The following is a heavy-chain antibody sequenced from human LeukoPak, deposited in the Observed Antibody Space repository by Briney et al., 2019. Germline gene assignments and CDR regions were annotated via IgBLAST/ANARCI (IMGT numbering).Heavy chain of an antibody. CDR3: AKDQVPEKRRDGYNRIY. CDR2: ISGSGDST. J-gene: IGHJ4*02. D-gene: IGHD5-24*01. CDR1: GFTFSSYA. Sequence: GGSLRLSCAASGFTFSSYAMNWVRQAPGKGLEWVSGISGSGDSTYYADSVKGRFTISGDNSKNTLYLQMNSLRAEDTAVYDCAKDQVPEKRRDGYNRIYWGQGTLVTVSS. V-gene: IGHV3-23*01.